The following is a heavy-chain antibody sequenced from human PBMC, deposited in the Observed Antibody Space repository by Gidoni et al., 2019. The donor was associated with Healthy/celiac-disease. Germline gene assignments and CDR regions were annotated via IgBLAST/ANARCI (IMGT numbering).Heavy chain of an antibody. CDR2: IYYSGST. Sequence: QVQLQESVPGLVKPSETLSLTCTVSGGSIISYYWSWIRQPPGKGLEWIGYIYYSGSTNYNPALKSRVTISVDTSKNQFSLKLSSVTAADTAVYYCARGSPDYYDSSGSFDYWGQGTLVTVAS. CDR1: GGSIISYY. CDR3: ARGSPDYYDSSGSFDY. J-gene: IGHJ4*02. V-gene: IGHV4-59*01. D-gene: IGHD3-22*01.